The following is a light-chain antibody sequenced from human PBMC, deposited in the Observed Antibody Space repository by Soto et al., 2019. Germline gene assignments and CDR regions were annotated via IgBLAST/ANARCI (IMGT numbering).Light chain of an antibody. CDR3: QQYGSSPPYT. CDR1: RSFSSSY. Sequence: EIVLTQSPGTLSLSPGERATPSCRASRSFSSSYLAWYQQKPGQAPRLLIYAASTRATGIPDRFSGSGSATAFTLTISRLEPEDSAVYYCQQYGSSPPYTFGRGTRLEIK. J-gene: IGKJ2*01. V-gene: IGKV3-20*01. CDR2: AAS.